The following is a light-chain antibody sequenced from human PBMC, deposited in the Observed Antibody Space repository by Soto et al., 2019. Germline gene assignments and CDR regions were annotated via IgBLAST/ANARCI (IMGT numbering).Light chain of an antibody. Sequence: LTQPASVSGSPGQSITISCTGTSSDVGSYNLVSWYQQHPGKAPKLMIYEGSKRPSGVSNRFSGSKSGNTASLTISGLQAEDEADYYCCSYAGSSTYVFGTGTKVTVL. J-gene: IGLJ1*01. V-gene: IGLV2-23*01. CDR3: CSYAGSSTYV. CDR1: SSDVGSYNL. CDR2: EGS.